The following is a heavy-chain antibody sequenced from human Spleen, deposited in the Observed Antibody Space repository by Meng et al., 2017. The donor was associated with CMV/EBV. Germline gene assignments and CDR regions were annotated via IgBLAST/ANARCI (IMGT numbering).Heavy chain of an antibody. CDR3: ARATTVRPYNWFDP. Sequence: KASGYTFTGYYMHWVRQATGQGLEWMGRINPNSGGTNYAQKFQGRVTMTRDTSISTAYMELSRLRSDDTAVYYCARATTVRPYNWFDPWGQGTLVTVSS. J-gene: IGHJ5*02. CDR1: GYTFTGYY. CDR2: INPNSGGT. V-gene: IGHV1-2*06. D-gene: IGHD4-17*01.